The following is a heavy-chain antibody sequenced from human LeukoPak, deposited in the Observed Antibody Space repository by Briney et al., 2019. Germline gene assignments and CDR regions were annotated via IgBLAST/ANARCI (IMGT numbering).Heavy chain of an antibody. D-gene: IGHD3-10*01. CDR3: AKGPVRGVIMDY. CDR1: GFTFSSYG. J-gene: IGHJ4*02. CDR2: IRYDGSNK. V-gene: IGHV3-30*02. Sequence: GGSLRLSCAASGFTFSSYGMHWVRQAPGKRLEWVAFIRYDGSNKYYADSVKGRFTISRDNSKNTLYLQMNSLRAEDTAVYYCAKGPVRGVIMDYWGQGTLVTVSS.